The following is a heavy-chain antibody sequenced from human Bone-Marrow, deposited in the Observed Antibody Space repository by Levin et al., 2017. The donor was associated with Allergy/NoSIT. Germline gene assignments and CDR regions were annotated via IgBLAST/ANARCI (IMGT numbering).Heavy chain of an antibody. CDR3: TRGHGAGSYIS. CDR1: GYTFTNYE. V-gene: IGHV1-8*01. D-gene: IGHD3-10*01. Sequence: GESLKISCKASGYTFTNYEINWVRQSTGQGLEWMGWMTPSSGDTGYAQKFQGRITLTRDTSLSTAYMELTSLTSEDTAIYYCTRGHGAGSYISWGQGTLVTVSA. J-gene: IGHJ4*02. CDR2: MTPSSGDT.